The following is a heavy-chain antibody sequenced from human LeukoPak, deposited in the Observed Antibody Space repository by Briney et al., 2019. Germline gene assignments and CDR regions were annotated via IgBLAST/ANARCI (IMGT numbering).Heavy chain of an antibody. CDR1: GFTFSSYA. CDR2: ISGSGGST. D-gene: IGHD6-13*01. Sequence: PGGSLRLSCAASGFTFSSYAMSWVRQAPGKGLEWVSAISGSGGSTYYADSVKGRFTISRDNSKNTLYLQMNSLRAEDTAVYYCAKVGRGYSGSWYEYYFDYWGQGTLVTVSS. J-gene: IGHJ4*02. V-gene: IGHV3-23*01. CDR3: AKVGRGYSGSWYEYYFDY.